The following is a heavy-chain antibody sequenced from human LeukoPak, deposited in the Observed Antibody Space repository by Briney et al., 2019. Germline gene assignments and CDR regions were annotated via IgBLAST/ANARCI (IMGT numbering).Heavy chain of an antibody. Sequence: SETLSLTCTVSGGSIGNYYWSWMRQPPGKGLEWIGYIFYGGGTKHNPSLKSRVTISVDTSKNQFSLKLSSVTAADTAVYYCARGLSGSYYDYWGQGTLVTVSS. J-gene: IGHJ4*02. CDR1: GGSIGNYY. CDR3: ARGLSGSYYDY. V-gene: IGHV4-59*01. D-gene: IGHD1-26*01. CDR2: IFYGGGT.